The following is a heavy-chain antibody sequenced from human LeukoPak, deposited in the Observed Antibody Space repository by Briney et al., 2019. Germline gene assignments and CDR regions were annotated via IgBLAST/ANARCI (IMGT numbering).Heavy chain of an antibody. J-gene: IGHJ6*02. V-gene: IGHV1-24*01. CDR1: GSTLTELS. D-gene: IGHD2-2*01. Sequence: ASVRVSCKVSGSTLTELSIHWVRQAPGEGLEWMGGLDPEDAETVYAQKFQGRVAMTEDPSTDTGYLELSSLRSEDTAVYYCARDPLARYCSSTSCFTDEIYYYYYGMDVWGQGTTVTVSS. CDR3: ARDPLARYCSSTSCFTDEIYYYYYGMDV. CDR2: LDPEDAET.